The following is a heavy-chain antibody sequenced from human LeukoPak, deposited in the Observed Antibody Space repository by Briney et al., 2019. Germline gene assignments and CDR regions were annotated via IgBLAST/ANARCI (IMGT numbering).Heavy chain of an antibody. V-gene: IGHV4-39*07. CDR3: ARETVTTVTILY. Sequence: SETLSLTCSVFGGSVSSYHWSWIRQPPGKGLEWIGSIYYSGSTYYNPSLKSRVTISVDRSKNQFSLKLSSVTAADTAVYYCARETVTTVTILYWGQGTLVTVSS. CDR2: IYYSGST. D-gene: IGHD4-11*01. CDR1: GGSVSSYH. J-gene: IGHJ4*02.